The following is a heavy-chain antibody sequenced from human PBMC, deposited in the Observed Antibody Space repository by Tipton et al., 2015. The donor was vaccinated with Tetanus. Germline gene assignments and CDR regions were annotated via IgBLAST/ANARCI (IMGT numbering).Heavy chain of an antibody. D-gene: IGHD1-1*01. J-gene: IGHJ6*02. V-gene: IGHV3-74*01. CDR3: ARRSLTNYDLDV. CDR1: GYTFSAHT. Sequence: GSLRLSCKASGYTFSAHTMHWVRQAPGKGLAWISRINPDGRRTNYADSVKGRFTISRDHAKNTVYLQMNSLRAEDTAVYFCARRSLTNYDLDVWGQGTPVTVSS. CDR2: INPDGRRT.